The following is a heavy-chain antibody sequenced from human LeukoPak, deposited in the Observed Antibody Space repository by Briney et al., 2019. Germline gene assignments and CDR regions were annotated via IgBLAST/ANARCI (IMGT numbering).Heavy chain of an antibody. J-gene: IGHJ4*02. Sequence: SETLSLTCTVSGGSISSYYWSWIRQPPGKGLEWIGYIYYSGSTNYNPSLKSRVTISVDTSKNQFSLKLSSVTAADTAVYYCARGPKTMVRGVPFDYWGQGTLVTVSS. V-gene: IGHV4-59*01. CDR1: GGSISSYY. CDR2: IYYSGST. D-gene: IGHD3-10*01. CDR3: ARGPKTMVRGVPFDY.